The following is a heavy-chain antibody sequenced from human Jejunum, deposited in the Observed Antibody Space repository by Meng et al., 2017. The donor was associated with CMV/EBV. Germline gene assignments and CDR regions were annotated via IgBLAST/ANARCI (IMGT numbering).Heavy chain of an antibody. CDR2: IYHSGST. V-gene: IGHV4-4*02. CDR3: VRGTLGYCSSSSCLPDY. Sequence: DSFIKSNWWTWVRQPPGKGLEWIGAIYHSGSTNYNPSLKNRVSISLDKSQRQFSLRLTAVTAADTAVYYCVRGTLGYCSSSSCLPDYWGQGILVTVSS. CDR1: DSFIKSNW. J-gene: IGHJ4*02. D-gene: IGHD2-2*01.